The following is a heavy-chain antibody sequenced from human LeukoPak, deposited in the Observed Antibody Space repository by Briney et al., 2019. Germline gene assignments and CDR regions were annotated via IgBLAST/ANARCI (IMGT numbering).Heavy chain of an antibody. V-gene: IGHV1-2*02. D-gene: IGHD4-17*01. CDR2: INPNSGGT. J-gene: IGHJ4*02. Sequence: ASVKVSCKASGYTFTVYYVHWVRQAPGQGLEWMGWINPNSGGTNYAQKFQGRVTMTRDTSISTAYVELSRLISDDTAVYYCARGADYGLKSDYWGQGTLVTVSS. CDR1: GYTFTVYY. CDR3: ARGADYGLKSDY.